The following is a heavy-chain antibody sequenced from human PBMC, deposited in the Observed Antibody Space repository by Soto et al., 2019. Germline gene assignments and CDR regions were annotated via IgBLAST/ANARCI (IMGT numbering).Heavy chain of an antibody. D-gene: IGHD2-15*01. CDR1: GFTFISYW. Sequence: GGSLRLSRAASGFTFISYWMHWVLQAPWKGLVWVSRINSDGSSTSYADSVKGRFTISRDNAKNTLYLQMNSLRAEDTAVYYCARVAVCGGGSCNSGPKLGVWGKGTRIT. CDR2: INSDGSST. V-gene: IGHV3-74*01. J-gene: IGHJ6*03. CDR3: ARVAVCGGGSCNSGPKLGV.